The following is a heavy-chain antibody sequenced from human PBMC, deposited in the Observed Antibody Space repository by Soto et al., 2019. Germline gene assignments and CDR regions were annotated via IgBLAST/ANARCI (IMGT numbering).Heavy chain of an antibody. Sequence: QVQLVQSGAEVKKPGSSVTVSCKASGGTFSSYTISWVRQAPGQGLEWMGGIIPIFGTANYAQKFQGRATITADESTSTASMELTSLRSEDTAVYSCASGNHRCLHFWSFDLWGRGTLVTVSS. CDR2: IIPIFGTA. CDR1: GGTFSSYT. V-gene: IGHV1-69*12. CDR3: ASGNHRCLHFWSFDL. J-gene: IGHJ2*01.